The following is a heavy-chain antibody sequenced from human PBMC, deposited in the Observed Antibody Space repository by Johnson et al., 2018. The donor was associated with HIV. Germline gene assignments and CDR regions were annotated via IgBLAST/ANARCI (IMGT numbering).Heavy chain of an antibody. CDR2: INWNGGST. CDR1: GFTFDDYG. Sequence: VQLVESGGGVVRPGGSLRLSCAASGFTFDDYGMSWVRQAPGKGLEWVSGINWNGGSTGYADSVKGRFTISRDSAKNSLYLQMNSLRVEDTALYYCARVRGITMIVVVKSYDAFDIWGQGTMVTVSS. J-gene: IGHJ3*02. D-gene: IGHD3-22*01. V-gene: IGHV3-20*04. CDR3: ARVRGITMIVVVKSYDAFDI.